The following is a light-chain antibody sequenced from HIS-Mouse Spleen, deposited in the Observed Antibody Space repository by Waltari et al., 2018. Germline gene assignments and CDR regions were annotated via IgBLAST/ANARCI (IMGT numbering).Light chain of an antibody. CDR1: ALPKQY. J-gene: IGLJ1*01. CDR3: QSADSSGTYV. V-gene: IGLV3-25*03. CDR2: KDS. Sequence: SYELTQPPSVSVSPGQTARITCSGDALPKQYAYWYQQKPGQAPVLVIYKDSERPSGIAGRFSGSSSGTTVTLTISGVQAEDEADYYCQSADSSGTYVFGTGTKVTVL.